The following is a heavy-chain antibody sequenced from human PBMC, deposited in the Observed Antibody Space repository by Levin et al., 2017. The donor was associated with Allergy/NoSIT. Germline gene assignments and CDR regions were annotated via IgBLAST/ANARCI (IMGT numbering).Heavy chain of an antibody. Sequence: ETLSLTCAASGFTFSSYSMNWVRQAPGKGLEWVSSISSSSSYIYYADSVKGRFTISRDNAKNSLYLQMNSLRAEDTAVYYCARGVTGTGVKSNFDYWGQGTLVTVSS. V-gene: IGHV3-21*01. CDR2: ISSSSSYI. CDR1: GFTFSSYS. D-gene: IGHD1-14*01. CDR3: ARGVTGTGVKSNFDY. J-gene: IGHJ4*02.